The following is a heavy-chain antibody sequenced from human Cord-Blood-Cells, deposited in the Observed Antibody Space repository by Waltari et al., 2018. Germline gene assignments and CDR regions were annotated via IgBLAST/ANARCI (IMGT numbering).Heavy chain of an antibody. CDR2: INHSGST. J-gene: IGHJ4*02. CDR3: ARGGSSSSYFDY. Sequence: QVQLQQWGAGLLKPSKTLALTFAVYGGSFSGYYWTWTRQPPGKGLEWIREINHSGSTNYNPSLKSRVTISVDTSKNQFSLKLSSVTAADTAVYYCARGGSSSSYFDYWGQGTLVTVSS. V-gene: IGHV4-34*01. CDR1: GGSFSGYY. D-gene: IGHD6-6*01.